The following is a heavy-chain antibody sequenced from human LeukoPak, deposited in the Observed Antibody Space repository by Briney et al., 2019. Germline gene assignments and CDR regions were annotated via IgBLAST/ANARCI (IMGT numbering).Heavy chain of an antibody. CDR3: AAKQWLAPPPDS. V-gene: IGHV3-74*01. CDR1: GFTFSKYW. Sequence: GPSLRLSCAASGFTFSKYWMLWVRQAPGKGLESVSRINTDGTATTYADSVKGRFTVSRDNADNTMFLQMNSVRDEDTAAYYCAAKQWLAPPPDSWGQGTPVTVSS. J-gene: IGHJ4*02. CDR2: INTDGTAT. D-gene: IGHD6-19*01.